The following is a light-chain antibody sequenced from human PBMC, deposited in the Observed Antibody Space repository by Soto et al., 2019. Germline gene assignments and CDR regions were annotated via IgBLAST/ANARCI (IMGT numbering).Light chain of an antibody. CDR3: QQLNSYLIT. CDR1: QSISNH. J-gene: IGKJ5*01. V-gene: IGKV1-17*01. CDR2: AAS. Sequence: IQMTQSPSSLSASVEDRVIITLRASQSISNHLNWYQQKPGKAPKLLIFAASSLQSGVPSRFSGSGSGTDFTLTISSLQPEDFATYYCQQLNSYLITFGQGTRLEIK.